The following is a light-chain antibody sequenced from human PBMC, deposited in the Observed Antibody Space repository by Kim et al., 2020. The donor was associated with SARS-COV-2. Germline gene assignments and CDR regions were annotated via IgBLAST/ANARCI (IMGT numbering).Light chain of an antibody. V-gene: IGKV3-11*01. CDR3: QQRSNWPIT. J-gene: IGKJ5*01. CDR2: DAF. Sequence: LSPGERATLSCRASQSVSIYLAWYQQKPGQAPRFLIYDAFNRATGIPARFSGSGSGTDFTLTISSLEPEDFAVYYCQQRSNWPITFGQGTRLEIK. CDR1: QSVSIY.